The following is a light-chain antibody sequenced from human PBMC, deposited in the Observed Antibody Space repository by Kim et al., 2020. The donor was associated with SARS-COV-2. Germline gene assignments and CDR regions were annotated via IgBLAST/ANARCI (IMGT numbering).Light chain of an antibody. V-gene: IGKV3-20*01. Sequence: EIVLTQSPGTLSLSPGGRATLSCRASQSISSANYLAWYQQKPGQAPRLLIYGASSRATGIPDRFSGSGSGTDFTLTISRLEPEDFAVYYCQQYDISPRTFGQGTKVDIK. CDR2: GAS. CDR1: QSISSANY. CDR3: QQYDISPRT. J-gene: IGKJ1*01.